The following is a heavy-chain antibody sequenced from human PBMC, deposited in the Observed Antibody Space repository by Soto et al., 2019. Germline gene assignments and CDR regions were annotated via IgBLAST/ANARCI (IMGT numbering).Heavy chain of an antibody. Sequence: EVQLLESGGGLVQPGGSLRLSCAASGFTFSTYAMGWVRQAPGRGLEWVSGISPTSDNTYYADSVKGRFTISRDNSQNKLFLQMNSLRVEYTALYYCAKDKNVRQWLVFAYWGQGTLVTVSS. D-gene: IGHD6-19*01. CDR3: AKDKNVRQWLVFAY. CDR2: ISPTSDNT. V-gene: IGHV3-23*01. J-gene: IGHJ4*02. CDR1: GFTFSTYA.